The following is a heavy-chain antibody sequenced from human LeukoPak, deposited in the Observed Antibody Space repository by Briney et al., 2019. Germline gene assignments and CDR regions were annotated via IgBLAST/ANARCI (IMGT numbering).Heavy chain of an antibody. CDR2: IYYSGST. J-gene: IGHJ3*02. V-gene: IGHV4-30-4*02. CDR3: ARRSIVVGPNDAFDI. D-gene: IGHD3-22*01. Sequence: SETLSLTCTVSGGSISSGDYYWSWIRQPPGKGLEWIGYIYYSGSTYYNPSLKSRVTISVDTSKNQFSLKLSSVTAADTAVYYCARRSIVVGPNDAFDIWGQGTMVTVSS. CDR1: GGSISSGDYY.